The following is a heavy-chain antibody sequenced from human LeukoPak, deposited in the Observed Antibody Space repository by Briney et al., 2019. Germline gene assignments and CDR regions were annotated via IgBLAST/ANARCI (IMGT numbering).Heavy chain of an antibody. D-gene: IGHD6-19*01. CDR1: GGSISSYY. Sequence: SETLSLTCTVSGGSISSYYWSWIRQPPGKGLEWIGSIYYSGSTYYNPSLKSRVTISVDTSKNQFSLKLSSVTAADTAVYYCASPPGGAVAGTPFDYWGQGTLVTVSS. V-gene: IGHV4-59*05. CDR2: IYYSGST. CDR3: ASPPGGAVAGTPFDY. J-gene: IGHJ4*02.